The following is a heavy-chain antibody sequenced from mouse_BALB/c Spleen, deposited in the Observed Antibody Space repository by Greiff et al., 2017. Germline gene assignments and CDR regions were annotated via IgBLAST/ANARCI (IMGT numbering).Heavy chain of an antibody. J-gene: IGHJ3*01. D-gene: IGHD1-1*01. V-gene: IGHV1S81*02. CDR3: TREHFITTDAWFAY. CDR2: INPSNGGT. CDR1: GYTFTSYY. Sequence: VQRVESGAELVKPGASVKLSCKASGYTFTSYYMYWVKQSPGQGLEWIGEINPSNGGTNFDEKFKSKATLTVDKSSSTAYMQLSSLTSEDSAVYYCTREHFITTDAWFAYWGQGTLVTVSA.